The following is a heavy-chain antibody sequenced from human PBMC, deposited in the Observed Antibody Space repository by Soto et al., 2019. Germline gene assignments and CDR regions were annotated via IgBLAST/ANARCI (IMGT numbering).Heavy chain of an antibody. CDR2: IYYSGST. Sequence: ESGPGLVKPSETLSLTCSVSGGSIGSYYWSWIRQPPGKGLEWIGYIYYSGSTNYNPSLKSRVTISVDTSKNQFSLKLSSVTAADTAVYYCARGGWRQIDYWGQGTLVTVSS. CDR3: ARGGWRQIDY. V-gene: IGHV4-59*08. CDR1: GGSIGSYY. D-gene: IGHD3-3*01. J-gene: IGHJ4*02.